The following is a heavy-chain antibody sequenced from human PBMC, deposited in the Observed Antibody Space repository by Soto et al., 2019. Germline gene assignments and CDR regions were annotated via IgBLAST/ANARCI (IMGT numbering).Heavy chain of an antibody. J-gene: IGHJ4*02. V-gene: IGHV3-30*18. CDR1: GFTFSGYG. CDR3: ANGPGTNGGY. D-gene: IGHD7-27*01. Sequence: GGSLRLSCAASGFTFSGYGMHWVRQAPGKGLEWVAVISYDGNNKYYADSVKGRFTISRDNSKNTLYLQMNSLRAEDTAVYYCANGPGTNGGYWGQGTLVTVSS. CDR2: ISYDGNNK.